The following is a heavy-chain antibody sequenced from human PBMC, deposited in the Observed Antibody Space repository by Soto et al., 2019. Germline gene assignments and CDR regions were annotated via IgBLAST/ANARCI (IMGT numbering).Heavy chain of an antibody. Sequence: QVQLVQSGAEVKKPGASVKVSCKASGYTFTSYYMHWVRQAPGQGLEWMGIINPSGGSTTYAQKFPGRVTMTRDTATSTVSMELSSLRSEDTAVYYCARVGGYSYGGVDYWGQGTLVTVSS. CDR2: INPSGGST. J-gene: IGHJ4*02. CDR1: GYTFTSYY. V-gene: IGHV1-46*01. D-gene: IGHD5-18*01. CDR3: ARVGGYSYGGVDY.